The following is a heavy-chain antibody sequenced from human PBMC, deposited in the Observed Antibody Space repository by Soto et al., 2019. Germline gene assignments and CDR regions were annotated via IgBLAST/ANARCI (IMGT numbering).Heavy chain of an antibody. D-gene: IGHD3-10*01. J-gene: IGHJ4*02. CDR3: ASLSRITMVRGVIDQDY. CDR1: GGSISSSSYY. V-gene: IGHV4-39*01. CDR2: IYYSGST. Sequence: ASETLSLTCTVSGGSISSSSYYWGWIRQPPGKGLEWIGSIYYSGSTYYNPSLKSRVTISVDTSKNQFSLKLSSVTAADTAVYYCASLSRITMVRGVIDQDYWGQGTLVIFSS.